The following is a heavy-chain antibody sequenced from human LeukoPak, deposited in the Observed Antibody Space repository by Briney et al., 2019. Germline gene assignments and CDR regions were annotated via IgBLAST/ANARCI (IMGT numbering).Heavy chain of an antibody. Sequence: ASETLSLTCTVSGGSLSSGSYYWRWIRQPPGKGLEWIGYIYYSGSTNYNPSLKSRVTISVDTSKNQFSLKLSSVTAADTAVYYCARQDLELQVEYWGQGTLVTVSS. D-gene: IGHD1-7*01. CDR2: IYYSGST. CDR3: ARQDLELQVEY. CDR1: GGSLSSGSYY. V-gene: IGHV4-61*01. J-gene: IGHJ4*02.